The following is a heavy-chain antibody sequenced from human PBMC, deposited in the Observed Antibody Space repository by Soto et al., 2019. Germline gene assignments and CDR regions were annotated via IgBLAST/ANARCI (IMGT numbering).Heavy chain of an antibody. CDR1: GGSISSSSYY. CDR2: IYYSGST. Sequence: SETLSLTCTVSGGSISSSSYYWGWIRRPPGKGLEWIGSIYYSGSTYYNPSLKSRVTISVDTSKNQFSLKLSSVTAADTAVYYCASTKIATLTQDWFDPWGQGTLVTVSS. CDR3: ASTKIATLTQDWFDP. J-gene: IGHJ5*02. D-gene: IGHD2-21*01. V-gene: IGHV4-39*01.